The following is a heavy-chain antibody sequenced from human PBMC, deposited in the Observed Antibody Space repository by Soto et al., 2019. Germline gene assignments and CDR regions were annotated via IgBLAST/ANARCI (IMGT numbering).Heavy chain of an antibody. CDR2: IWYDGSNK. CDR3: ARSLRVTEYYYYYYYMDV. D-gene: IGHD1-20*01. Sequence: QVQLVESGGGVVQPGRSLRLSCAASGFTFSSNGMHWVRQAPGKGLEWGAVIWYDGSNKYYADSVKGRFTISRDNSKNTLYLQMNSLRAEDTAVYYCARSLRVTEYYYYYYYMDVWGKGTTVTVSS. CDR1: GFTFSSNG. V-gene: IGHV3-33*01. J-gene: IGHJ6*03.